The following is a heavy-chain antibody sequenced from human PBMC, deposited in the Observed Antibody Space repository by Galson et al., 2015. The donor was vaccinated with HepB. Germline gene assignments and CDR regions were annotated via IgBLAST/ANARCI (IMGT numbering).Heavy chain of an antibody. CDR2: ISHDGRHQ. CDR3: AKDGGGGDFLDY. D-gene: IGHD4-17*01. J-gene: IGHJ4*02. CDR1: GFTFSSSH. Sequence: SLRLSCAASGFTFSSSHMYWVCQAPGKGLEWVSLISHDGRHQYYLDSVKGRFTISRDNSKNTLYLVMNSLRPDDAAVYYCAKDGGGGDFLDYWGQGAPVTVSS. V-gene: IGHV3-30*04.